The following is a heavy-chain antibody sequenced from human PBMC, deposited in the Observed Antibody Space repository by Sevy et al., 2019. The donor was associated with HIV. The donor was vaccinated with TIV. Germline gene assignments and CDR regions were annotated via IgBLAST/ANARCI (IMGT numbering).Heavy chain of an antibody. CDR3: VRAIQSEGSF. V-gene: IGHV3-7*04. Sequence: GGSLGLSCAASGFTFSSYGMHWVRQAPGKPLEWVANIKEDDTVKYYVDSVKGRFTIFRDNGRNLVYLVMNNLRVEDTALYYCVRAIQSEGSFWGQGTLVTVSS. CDR1: GFTFSSYG. J-gene: IGHJ4*02. CDR2: IKEDDTVK. D-gene: IGHD2-2*02.